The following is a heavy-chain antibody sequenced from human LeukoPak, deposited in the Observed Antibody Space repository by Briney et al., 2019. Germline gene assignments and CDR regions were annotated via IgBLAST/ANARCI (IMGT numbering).Heavy chain of an antibody. V-gene: IGHV4-59*01. D-gene: IGHD5-24*01. CDR1: GGSISGYY. CDR2: IYYSGST. J-gene: IGHJ5*02. CDR3: ARGWQMTTTSWFDP. Sequence: SETLSLTCTVSGGSISGYYWSWIRQPPGKGLEWIGYIYYSGSTSYNPSLKSRVTISVDTSKNQFSLKLSSGTAADTAVYYCARGWQMTTTSWFDPWGQGTLVTVSS.